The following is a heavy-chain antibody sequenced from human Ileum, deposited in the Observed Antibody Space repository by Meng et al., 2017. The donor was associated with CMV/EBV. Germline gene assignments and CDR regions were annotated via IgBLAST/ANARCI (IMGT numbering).Heavy chain of an antibody. CDR1: GGSSSGYF. CDR3: ARGSDYVWGSEDY. D-gene: IGHD3-16*01. CDR2: IIYSGSLT. V-gene: IGHV4-34*01. Sequence: LCGGSSSGYFCSWIRQPPGKGLQWIGEIIYSGSLTNYNPSFKSRVTMSIDTSKSQFSLKLTSVTAADTAVYYCARGSDYVWGSEDYWGQGTLVTVSS. J-gene: IGHJ4*02.